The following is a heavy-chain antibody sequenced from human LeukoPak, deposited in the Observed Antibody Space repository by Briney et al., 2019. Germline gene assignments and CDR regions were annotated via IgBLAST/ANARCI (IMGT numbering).Heavy chain of an antibody. Sequence: GGSLRLSCAASGFTFSDYSINWVRQAPGKGLEWVSSINPTSTSIYYADAVKGRFTISRDNAKSSLYLQMNSLRAEDTAVYYCARDRYYYDSSGYYYFDYWGQGTLVTVSS. CDR1: GFTFSDYS. CDR2: INPTSTSI. CDR3: ARDRYYYDSSGYYYFDY. J-gene: IGHJ4*02. D-gene: IGHD3-22*01. V-gene: IGHV3-21*01.